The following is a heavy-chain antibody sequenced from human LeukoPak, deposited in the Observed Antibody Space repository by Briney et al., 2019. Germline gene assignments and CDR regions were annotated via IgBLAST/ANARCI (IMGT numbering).Heavy chain of an antibody. CDR1: GGSISRSSYY. J-gene: IGHJ6*03. V-gene: IGHV4-39*07. D-gene: IGHD2-15*01. CDR2: IYYSGST. Sequence: PSETLSLTCTVSGGSISRSSYYWGWIRQPPGKGLEWIGSIYYSGSTYYNPSLKSRVTISIDTSKNQFSLKLSSVTAADTAVYYCARDRGVVVGYYYMDVWGKGTTVTVSS. CDR3: ARDRGVVVGYYYMDV.